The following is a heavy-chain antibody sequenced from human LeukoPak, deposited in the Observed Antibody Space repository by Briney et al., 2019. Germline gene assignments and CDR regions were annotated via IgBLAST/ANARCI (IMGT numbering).Heavy chain of an antibody. CDR1: GFTFSNYW. CDR3: ARVSGVSGGAFDI. Sequence: GGSLRLSCAASGFTFSNYWMTWVRQAPGRGLEWVAHIKQGGSDEYYVDSVKGRFTISRDNTKNSLDLQMNSLGVEDTALYYCARVSGVSGGAFDIWGQGTMVTVSS. J-gene: IGHJ3*02. V-gene: IGHV3-7*01. D-gene: IGHD1-14*01. CDR2: IKQGGSDE.